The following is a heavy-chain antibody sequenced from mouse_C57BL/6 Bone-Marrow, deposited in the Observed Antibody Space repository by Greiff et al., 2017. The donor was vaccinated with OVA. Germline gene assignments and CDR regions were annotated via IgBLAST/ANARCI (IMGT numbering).Heavy chain of an antibody. D-gene: IGHD1-1*01. CDR1: GYTFTDYN. J-gene: IGHJ4*01. CDR2: INPNNGGT. Sequence: EVQLVESGPELVKPGASVKMSCKASGYTFTDYNMHWVKQSHGKSLEWLGYINPNNGGTSYNQKFKGKATLTVNKSSSKAYMELRSLTSEDSAVDYCAKGVLRQEYYYAMDYWGQGTSVTVSS. V-gene: IGHV1-22*01. CDR3: AKGVLRQEYYYAMDY.